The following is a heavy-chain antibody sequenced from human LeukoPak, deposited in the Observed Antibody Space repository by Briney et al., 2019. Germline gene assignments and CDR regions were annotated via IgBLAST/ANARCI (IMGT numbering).Heavy chain of an antibody. CDR3: ARAPITSPFYFDH. Sequence: GGSLRLSCSASGFGFGDHGMSWVRQAPGKGLEWVSGINWSGGSTGYADPVRGRFTISRDNAKNPLYLQMDSLTAEDTALYYCARAPITSPFYFDHWGQGTLVTVSS. D-gene: IGHD2-2*01. CDR2: INWSGGST. J-gene: IGHJ4*02. CDR1: GFGFGDHG. V-gene: IGHV3-20*04.